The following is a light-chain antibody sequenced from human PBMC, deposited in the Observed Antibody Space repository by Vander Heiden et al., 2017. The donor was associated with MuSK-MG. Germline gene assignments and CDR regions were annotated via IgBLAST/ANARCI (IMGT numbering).Light chain of an antibody. CDR2: WAS. CDR3: QQDDSTPHT. J-gene: IGKJ3*01. CDR1: QSVLYSSNNKNY. V-gene: IGKV4-1*01. Sequence: DIVMTQSPDSLAVSLGERATINCKSSQSVLYSSNNKNYLAWYQQKPGQPPKLLIYWASTRESGVPDRFSGSGSGTDFTLTISSLQAEDLAVYYCQQDDSTPHTFGPGTKVDIK.